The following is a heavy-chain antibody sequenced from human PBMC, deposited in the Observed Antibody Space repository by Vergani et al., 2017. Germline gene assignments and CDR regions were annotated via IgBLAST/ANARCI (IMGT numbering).Heavy chain of an antibody. CDR3: ARRTGKGGFDP. V-gene: IGHV3-23*01. CDR1: GFTFSSYA. Sequence: EVQLLESGGGLVQPGGSLRLSCAASGFTFSSYAMSWVRQAPGKGLEWVSAINGGGGTTYYADSVKGRFTISRDNSKNTLYLQMNSLRAEDTAVYYCARRTGKGGFDPWGQGTLVTVSS. CDR2: INGGGGTT. J-gene: IGHJ5*02.